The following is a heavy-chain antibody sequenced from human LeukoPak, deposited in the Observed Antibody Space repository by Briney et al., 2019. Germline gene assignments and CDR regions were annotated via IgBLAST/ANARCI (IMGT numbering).Heavy chain of an antibody. Sequence: GASVKVSCKASGYTFTDYYIHWVRQAPGQGLEWMGRINPNTGGTNYAQRFQGRVSMTRDRSISTAYMDLNRRTSGDTAVYYCARDQGDGGNTIDPWGQGTLVTV. J-gene: IGHJ5*02. V-gene: IGHV1-2*06. CDR2: INPNTGGT. CDR1: GYTFTDYY. D-gene: IGHD4-23*01. CDR3: ARDQGDGGNTIDP.